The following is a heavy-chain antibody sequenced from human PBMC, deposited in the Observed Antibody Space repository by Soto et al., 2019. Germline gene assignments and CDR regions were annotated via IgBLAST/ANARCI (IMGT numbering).Heavy chain of an antibody. J-gene: IGHJ1*01. V-gene: IGHV4-30-2*01. Sequence: QLQLQESGSGLVKPSQNLSLTFAVSGGSISSGGYSWSWIRQPPGKGMEWIGDIDHSGSNYYKPSWKRRVTISVDRAKNQFSLKLSSVTAADKAGYYCARGATVFIQHWCQGTLVTVSS. CDR1: GGSISSGGYS. CDR2: IDHSGSN. D-gene: IGHD3-10*01. CDR3: ARGATVFIQH.